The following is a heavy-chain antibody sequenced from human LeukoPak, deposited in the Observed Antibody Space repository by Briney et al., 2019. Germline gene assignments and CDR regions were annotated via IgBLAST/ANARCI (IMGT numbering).Heavy chain of an antibody. D-gene: IGHD3-10*01. J-gene: IGHJ4*02. Sequence: SETLSLTCAVSGGSISSGGYSWSWIRQPPGKGLEWIGYIYHSGSTNYNPSLKSRVTISVDTSKNQLSLKLTSVTAADTAVYYCAREQGRSFDSWGQGSLVTVSS. V-gene: IGHV4-30-2*01. CDR1: GGSISSGGYS. CDR2: IYHSGST. CDR3: AREQGRSFDS.